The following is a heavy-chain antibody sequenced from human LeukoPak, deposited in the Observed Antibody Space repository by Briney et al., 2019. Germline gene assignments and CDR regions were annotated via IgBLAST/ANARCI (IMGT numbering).Heavy chain of an antibody. CDR2: INPNSGGT. D-gene: IGHD2-2*01. CDR1: GYTFTGYY. J-gene: IGHJ3*02. Sequence: ASVKVSCKASGYTFTGYYMHWVRQAPGQGLEWMGWINPNSGGTNYAQKFQGRVTMTRDTSISTAYMELRSLRSDDTAVYYCARVPAAILAFDIWGQGTMVTVSS. V-gene: IGHV1-2*02. CDR3: ARVPAAILAFDI.